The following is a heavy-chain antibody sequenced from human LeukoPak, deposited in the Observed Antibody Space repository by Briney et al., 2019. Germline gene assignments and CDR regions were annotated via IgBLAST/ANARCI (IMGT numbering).Heavy chain of an antibody. CDR3: ARVYGDYVTHDAFDI. J-gene: IGHJ3*02. V-gene: IGHV4-38-2*02. CDR2: IYHSGST. CDR1: GYSISSGYY. D-gene: IGHD4-17*01. Sequence: SETLSLTCTVSGYSISSGYYWGWIRQPPGKGLEWTGSIYHSGSTYYNPSLKSRVTISVDTSKNQFSLKLSSVTAADTAVYYCARVYGDYVTHDAFDIWGQGTMVTVSS.